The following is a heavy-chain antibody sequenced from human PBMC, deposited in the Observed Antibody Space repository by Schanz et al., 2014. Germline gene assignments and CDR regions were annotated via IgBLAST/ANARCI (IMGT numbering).Heavy chain of an antibody. Sequence: QVLLVQSGAEVKQPGASVKVSCKASGYTFTAYFIHWVRQAPGQGLEWMGRINPNTGGTNFAQKFQGRVTMTRDTSITTAYMDLSGLTSDDTAVYYCVRDERVISGVWFDPWGQGTLVTVSS. D-gene: IGHD3-16*02. CDR2: INPNTGGT. CDR1: GYTFTAYF. J-gene: IGHJ5*02. V-gene: IGHV1-2*06. CDR3: VRDERVISGVWFDP.